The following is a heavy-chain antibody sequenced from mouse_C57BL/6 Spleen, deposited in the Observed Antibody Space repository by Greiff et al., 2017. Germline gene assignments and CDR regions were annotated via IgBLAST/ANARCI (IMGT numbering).Heavy chain of an antibody. J-gene: IGHJ2*01. CDR1: GYTFTDYY. CDR2: INPNNGGT. D-gene: IGHD4-1*01. CDR3: ARSKLGYYFDY. Sequence: VQLQQSGPELVKPGASVKISCKASGYTFTDYYMNWVKQSHGKSLEWIGDINPNNGGTSYNQKFKGKATLTVDKSSSTAYMELRSLTSEDSAVYYCARSKLGYYFDYWGQGTTLTVSS. V-gene: IGHV1-26*01.